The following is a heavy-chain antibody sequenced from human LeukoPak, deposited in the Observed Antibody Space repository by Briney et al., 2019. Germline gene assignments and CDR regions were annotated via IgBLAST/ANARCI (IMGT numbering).Heavy chain of an antibody. D-gene: IGHD3-22*01. V-gene: IGHV1-2*02. CDR1: GYTFTGYY. CDR2: INPTSGGT. Sequence: GASVKVACKASGYTFTGYYMHWVRQTPGQGLEWRGWINPTSGGTNYAQKFQGRVTMTRDTSISTAYMELSRLRSDGTAVYYCARDYYDSSGYHDSAFDIWGQGTMVTVSS. J-gene: IGHJ3*02. CDR3: ARDYYDSSGYHDSAFDI.